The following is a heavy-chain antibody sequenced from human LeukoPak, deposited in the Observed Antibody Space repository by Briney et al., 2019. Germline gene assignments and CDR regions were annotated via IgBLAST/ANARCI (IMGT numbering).Heavy chain of an antibody. CDR3: ASSGIYGDYDAFDI. J-gene: IGHJ3*02. V-gene: IGHV3-48*03. CDR1: GFTFSSYE. Sequence: GGSLRLSCAASGFTFSSYEMNWVRQAPGKGLEWVSYISSSGSTIYYADSVKGRFTISRDNAKNSLYLQMNSLRAEDTAVYYCASSGIYGDYDAFDIWGQGTMVTVSS. D-gene: IGHD4-17*01. CDR2: ISSSGSTI.